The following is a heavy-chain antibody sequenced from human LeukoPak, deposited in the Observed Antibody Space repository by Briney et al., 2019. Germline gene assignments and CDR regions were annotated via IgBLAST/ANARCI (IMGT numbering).Heavy chain of an antibody. CDR2: IFYSGST. Sequence: SETLSLTCTVAGGSISSLYWSWIGQPPGKGREWSGYIFYSGSTNDNPSLRSRVTISVDTSKNQFSLKLSSVTAADTGVYYCARDFFSTGTTGDAFDIWGQGTMVTVSS. CDR1: GGSISSLY. V-gene: IGHV4-59*11. J-gene: IGHJ3*02. CDR3: ARDFFSTGTTGDAFDI. D-gene: IGHD1-7*01.